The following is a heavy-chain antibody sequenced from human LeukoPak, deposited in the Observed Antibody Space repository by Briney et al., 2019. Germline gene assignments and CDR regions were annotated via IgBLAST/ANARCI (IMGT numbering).Heavy chain of an antibody. J-gene: IGHJ4*02. V-gene: IGHV2-70*11. D-gene: IGHD6-13*01. Sequence: ESGPTLVNPTQTLTLTCTFSGFSLSTSGMCVSWIRQPPGKALEWLARIDWDDDKYYSTSLETRLTISKDTSKNQVVLTMTNMDPVDTATYYCARMVAAAGTVDYWGQGTLVTVSS. CDR3: ARMVAAAGTVDY. CDR2: IDWDDDK. CDR1: GFSLSTSGMC.